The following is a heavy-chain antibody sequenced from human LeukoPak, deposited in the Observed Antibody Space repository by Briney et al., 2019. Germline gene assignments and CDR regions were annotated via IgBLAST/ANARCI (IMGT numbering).Heavy chain of an antibody. Sequence: PSETLSLTCTVSGGSISSGSYYWSWIRQPAGKGLEWIGRIYISGSTNYNPSLKSRVTISVDRSKNQFSLKVRSVTAADTAVYYCARAGRPYWYFDLWGRGTLVTVSS. CDR3: ARAGRPYWYFDL. CDR2: IYISGST. CDR1: GGSISSGSYY. V-gene: IGHV4-61*02. D-gene: IGHD6-6*01. J-gene: IGHJ2*01.